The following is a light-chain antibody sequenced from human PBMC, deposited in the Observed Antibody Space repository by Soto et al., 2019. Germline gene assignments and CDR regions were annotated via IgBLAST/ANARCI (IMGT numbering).Light chain of an antibody. V-gene: IGKV3-11*01. CDR2: DAS. Sequence: EIVLTQSPATLSLSPGERATLSCRASQSVTTWLAWYQQKPGRAPRLLLYDASNRATGVPARFSGSGSGTDFTLSIRSLEPEDFAVYYCQQRTSWPLTFGGGTRVEIK. J-gene: IGKJ4*01. CDR3: QQRTSWPLT. CDR1: QSVTTW.